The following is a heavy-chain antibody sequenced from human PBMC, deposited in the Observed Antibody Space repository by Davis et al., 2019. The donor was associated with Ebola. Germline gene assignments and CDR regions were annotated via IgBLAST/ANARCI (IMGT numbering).Heavy chain of an antibody. J-gene: IGHJ4*02. D-gene: IGHD2-2*03. CDR2: ISGYNGNT. Sequence: ASVKVSCKASVYTFTSYGISWVRQAPGQGLEWMGWISGYNGNTNYAQKLQGRVTMTTDTSTSTAYMELRSLRSDDTAVYYCARGLDMGDCFDYWGQGTLVTVSS. V-gene: IGHV1-18*01. CDR1: VYTFTSYG. CDR3: ARGLDMGDCFDY.